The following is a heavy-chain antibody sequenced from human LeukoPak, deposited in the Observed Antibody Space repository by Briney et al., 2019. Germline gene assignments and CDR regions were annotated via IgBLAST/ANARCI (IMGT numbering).Heavy chain of an antibody. J-gene: IGHJ4*02. Sequence: SETLSLTCTVSGGSISSYYWSWIRQPPGKGLEWIGCIYYSGSTNYNPSLKSRVTISVDTSKNQFSLKLSSMTAADTAVYYCARGARGSYSYWGQGTLVTVSS. V-gene: IGHV4-59*08. D-gene: IGHD1-26*01. CDR1: GGSISSYY. CDR2: IYYSGST. CDR3: ARGARGSYSY.